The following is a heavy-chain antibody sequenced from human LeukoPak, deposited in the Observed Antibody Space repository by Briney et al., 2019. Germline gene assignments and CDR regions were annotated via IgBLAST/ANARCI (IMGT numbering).Heavy chain of an antibody. CDR3: ASGKYFYDDAGSVNRASRTALDL. CDR1: GDSTTSYY. V-gene: IGHV4-59*01. Sequence: PSETLSLTCSVSGDSTTSYYWSWIRQPPGKGLGWLGLIYKSGDVNYHPSFRSRLFMSVDRSKTQVSLRLRSVTAADTAVYYCASGKYFYDDAGSVNRASRTALDLWARGTMVIVSS. J-gene: IGHJ3*01. CDR2: IYKSGDV. D-gene: IGHD3-16*01.